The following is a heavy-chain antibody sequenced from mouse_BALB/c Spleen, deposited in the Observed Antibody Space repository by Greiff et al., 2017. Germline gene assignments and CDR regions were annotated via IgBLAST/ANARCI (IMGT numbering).Heavy chain of an antibody. CDR2: ISSGGST. J-gene: IGHJ1*01. Sequence: EVHLVESGGGLVKPGGSLKFSCAASGFTFSSYAMPWVRQTPEQRLEWVASISSGGSTYYPDSVKCRFTISRDNARNILYLQMSSLRSEDTAMYYCARAGYFDVWGEGTTVTVSS. CDR3: ARAGYFDV. V-gene: IGHV5-6-5*01. CDR1: GFTFSSYA.